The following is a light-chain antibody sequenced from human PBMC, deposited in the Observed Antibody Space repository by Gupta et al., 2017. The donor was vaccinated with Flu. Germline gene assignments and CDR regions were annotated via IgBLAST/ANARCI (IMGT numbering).Light chain of an antibody. J-gene: IGKJ2*01. CDR1: QSVSSN. CDR2: GAS. CDR3: QQYNNWSLYT. V-gene: IGKV3-15*01. Sequence: EIVMTQSPATLSVSPGERATLSCRASQSVSSNLAWYQQKPGQAPRLLIYGASTRATGIPARFSGNGSGTECTLTISSLQSEDFAVYYCQQYNNWSLYTFGQWTKLEIK.